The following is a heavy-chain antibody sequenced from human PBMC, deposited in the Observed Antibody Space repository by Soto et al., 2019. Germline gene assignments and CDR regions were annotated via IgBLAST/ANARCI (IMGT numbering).Heavy chain of an antibody. Sequence: QLLESGGGVVQPGGSLRLSCTASGLTFSNYAISWVRQTPGKGLEWVSVISGSGANTYYADSVKGRFTISRDNSKNTLYLLMNSLRAEDTAVYFCAKGLSGSSPYNWFDPWGQGTLVTVSS. J-gene: IGHJ5*02. V-gene: IGHV3-23*01. CDR2: ISGSGANT. CDR1: GLTFSNYA. D-gene: IGHD2-15*01. CDR3: AKGLSGSSPYNWFDP.